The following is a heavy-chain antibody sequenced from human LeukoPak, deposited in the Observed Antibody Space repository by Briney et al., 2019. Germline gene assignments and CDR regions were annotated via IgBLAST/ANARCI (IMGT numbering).Heavy chain of an antibody. CDR3: ARGETSGYDY. Sequence: GGSLRLSCAASGFTFSTYSMHWVRQAPGKGLEWVSVIYSGGNTYYADSVKGRFTISRDNSKNTVYLQMNSLRAEDTAVYYCARGETSGYDYWGQGTLVTVSS. V-gene: IGHV3-53*01. CDR1: GFTFSTYS. CDR2: IYSGGNT. J-gene: IGHJ4*02. D-gene: IGHD2-2*01.